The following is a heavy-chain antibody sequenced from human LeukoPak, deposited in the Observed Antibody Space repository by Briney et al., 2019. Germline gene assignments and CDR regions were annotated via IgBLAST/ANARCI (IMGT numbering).Heavy chain of an antibody. CDR1: GFIFSGYR. D-gene: IGHD2-8*01. CDR2: INSDGSGT. Sequence: GGSLRLSCAASGFIFSGYRMNWVRQAPGKGLVWVSRINSDGSGTSDADFVKGRFTISRDNSKNTLYLQMNSLRAEDTAMYYCARDRLTNDAFDIWGQGTMVTVSS. V-gene: IGHV3-74*01. J-gene: IGHJ3*02. CDR3: ARDRLTNDAFDI.